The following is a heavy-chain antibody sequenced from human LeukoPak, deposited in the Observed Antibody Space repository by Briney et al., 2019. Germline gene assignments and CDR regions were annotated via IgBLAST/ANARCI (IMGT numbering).Heavy chain of an antibody. J-gene: IGHJ6*03. CDR3: ARDRTTMVRDYYYYMDV. CDR2: ISSSSSYI. V-gene: IGHV3-21*01. D-gene: IGHD3-10*01. CDR1: GFTFSSYS. Sequence: GGSLRLSCAASGFTFSSYSMNWVRQAPGMGLEWVSSISSSSSYIYYADSVRSRFTISRDNAKNSLYLQMNSLRAEDTAVYYCARDRTTMVRDYYYYMDVWGKGTTVTVSS.